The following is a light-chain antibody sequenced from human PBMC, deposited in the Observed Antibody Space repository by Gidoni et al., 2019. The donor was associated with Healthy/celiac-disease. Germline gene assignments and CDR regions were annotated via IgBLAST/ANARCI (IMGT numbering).Light chain of an antibody. CDR3: QQYNNWTPCS. CDR1: QSVSSN. CDR2: GAS. V-gene: IGKV3-15*01. J-gene: IGKJ2*04. Sequence: ELVMPHSPATLSVSPGERATLSCRASQSVSSNLAWYQQKPGQAPRLLIYGASTRATGIPARFSGSGSGTEFTLTISSRQSEDVAVDYCQQYNNWTPCSFGQGTKLEIK.